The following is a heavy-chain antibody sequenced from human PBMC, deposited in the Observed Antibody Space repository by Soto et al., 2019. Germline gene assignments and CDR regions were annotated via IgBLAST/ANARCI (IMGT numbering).Heavy chain of an antibody. V-gene: IGHV3-64*01. CDR3: ARSNAPLEWFPRFDP. CDR1: GFTFSSYA. D-gene: IGHD3-3*01. J-gene: IGHJ5*02. Sequence: GGSLRLSCAASGFTFSSYAMHWVRQAPGKGLEYVSAISSNGGSTYYANSVKGRFTISRDNSKNTLYLQMGSRRAEDMAVYYCARSNAPLEWFPRFDPWGQGTLVTVPS. CDR2: ISSNGGST.